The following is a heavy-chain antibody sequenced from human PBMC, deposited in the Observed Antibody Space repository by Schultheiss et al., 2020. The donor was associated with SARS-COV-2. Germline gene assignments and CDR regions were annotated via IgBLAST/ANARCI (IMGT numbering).Heavy chain of an antibody. CDR1: GFTFSSYA. CDR3: AREREGYSSSSHPFDY. J-gene: IGHJ4*02. Sequence: GESLKISCAASGFTFSSYAMSWVRQAPGKGLEWVAVIYSGGSTYYADSVKGRFTISRDNSKNTLYLQMNSLRAEDTAVYYCAREREGYSSSSHPFDYWGQGTLVTVSS. V-gene: IGHV3-66*01. D-gene: IGHD6-6*01. CDR2: IYSGGST.